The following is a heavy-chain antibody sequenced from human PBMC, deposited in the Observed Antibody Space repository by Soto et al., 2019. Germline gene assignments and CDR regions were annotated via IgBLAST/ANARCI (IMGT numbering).Heavy chain of an antibody. D-gene: IGHD2-2*01. CDR3: ARSWLPDIVVVPDAQPRIWFDP. V-gene: IGHV5-51*01. J-gene: IGHJ5*02. CDR1: GYSFTSYW. CDR2: IYPGDSDT. Sequence: GESLKISCKGSGYSFTSYWIGWVRQMPGKGLEWMGIIYPGDSDTRYSPSFQGQVTISADKSISTAYLQWSSLKASDTAMYYCARSWLPDIVVVPDAQPRIWFDPWGQGTLVTVSS.